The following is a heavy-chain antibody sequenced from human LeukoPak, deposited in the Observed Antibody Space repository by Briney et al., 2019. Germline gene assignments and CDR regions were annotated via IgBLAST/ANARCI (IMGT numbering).Heavy chain of an antibody. CDR1: GGSISSSSYY. CDR2: IYYSGST. V-gene: IGHV4-39*01. D-gene: IGHD2-8*01. Sequence: SETLSLTCTVSGGSISSSSYYWGWIRQPPGKGLEWIGSIYYSGSTYYNPSLKSRVTISLDTSKNQFSLKLSSVTAADTAVYFCARYFCTNAVCYGFDYWGQGTLVTVSS. J-gene: IGHJ4*02. CDR3: ARYFCTNAVCYGFDY.